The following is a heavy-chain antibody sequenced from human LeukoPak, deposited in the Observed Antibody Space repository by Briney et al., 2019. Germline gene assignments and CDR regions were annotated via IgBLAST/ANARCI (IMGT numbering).Heavy chain of an antibody. CDR3: ASGGQQLVY. V-gene: IGHV3-66*01. J-gene: IGHJ4*02. CDR2: IYGGGRT. CDR1: GFTVGSNY. D-gene: IGHD6-13*01. Sequence: GGSLRLSCAASGFTVGSNYMNWVRQAPGKGLEWVSVIYGGGRTYYADSVKGRFTISRDNAKNSLHLQMNSLRAEDTAVYYCASGGQQLVYWGQGTLVTASS.